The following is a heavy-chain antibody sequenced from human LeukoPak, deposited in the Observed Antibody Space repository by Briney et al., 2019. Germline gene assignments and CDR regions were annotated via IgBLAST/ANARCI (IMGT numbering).Heavy chain of an antibody. J-gene: IGHJ4*02. CDR3: ARLELSASLDY. CDR2: INSDGSST. CDR1: GLTLSSYW. Sequence: PGGALRLSCAASGLTLSSYWMHWVRQAPGKGLVWVSRINSDGSSTSYADSVKGRFTISRDNAKNTLYLQMNSLRAEDTAVYYCARLELSASLDYWGQGTLVTVSS. D-gene: IGHD3-10*01. V-gene: IGHV3-74*01.